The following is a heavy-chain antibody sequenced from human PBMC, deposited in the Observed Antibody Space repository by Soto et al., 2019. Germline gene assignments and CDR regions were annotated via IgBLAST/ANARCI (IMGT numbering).Heavy chain of an antibody. D-gene: IGHD6-19*01. J-gene: IGHJ5*01. V-gene: IGHV3-23*01. CDR2: ISGSGGST. CDR3: ASSRDSSGWFHF. Sequence: GGSLRLSCAASGFTFSSYWMHWVRQAPGKGLEWVSAISGSGGSTYYADSVKGRFTISRDNSKNTLYLQMNSLRAEDTAVYYCASSRDSSGWFHFWGQGTLVTVSS. CDR1: GFTFSSYW.